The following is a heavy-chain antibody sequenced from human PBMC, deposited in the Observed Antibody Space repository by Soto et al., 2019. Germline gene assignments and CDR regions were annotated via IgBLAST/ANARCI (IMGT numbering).Heavy chain of an antibody. CDR2: INHSGST. Sequence: SETLSLTCAVYGGSFSGYYWSWIRQPPGKGLEWIGEINHSGSTNYNPSLKSRVTISVDTSKNQFSLKLSSVTAADTAVYYCARGSVYDYVWGSYHGYGMDVWGQGTTVTVSS. V-gene: IGHV4-34*01. CDR1: GGSFSGYY. J-gene: IGHJ6*02. D-gene: IGHD3-16*02. CDR3: ARGSVYDYVWGSYHGYGMDV.